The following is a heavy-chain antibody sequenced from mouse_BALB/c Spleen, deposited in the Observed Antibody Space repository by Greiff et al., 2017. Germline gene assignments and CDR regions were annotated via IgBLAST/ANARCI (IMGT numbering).Heavy chain of an antibody. D-gene: IGHD3-1*01. CDR3: ARYGLSSSGYVGAMDY. J-gene: IGHJ4*01. Sequence: EVHLVESGGGLVKPGGSLKLSCAASGFTFSSYTMSWVRQTPEKRLEWVATISSGGGNTYYPDSVKGRFTISRDNAKNNLYLQLSSLRSEDTALYYCARYGLSSSGYVGAMDYWGQGTSVTVSS. CDR2: ISSGGGNT. CDR1: GFTFSSYT. V-gene: IGHV5-9*03.